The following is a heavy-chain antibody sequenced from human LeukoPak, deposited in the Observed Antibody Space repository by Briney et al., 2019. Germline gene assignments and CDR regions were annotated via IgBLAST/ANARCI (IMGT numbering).Heavy chain of an antibody. CDR1: GFTFSSYW. J-gene: IGHJ4*02. CDR3: ARRGTYYYDSSGYSLAGFDY. Sequence: PGGSLRLSCAASGFTFSSYWMSWVRQAPGKGVEWVANIKQDGSEKYYVDSVKGRFTISRDNAKNSLYLQMNSLRAEDTAVYYCARRGTYYYDSSGYSLAGFDYWGQGTLVTVSS. CDR2: IKQDGSEK. D-gene: IGHD3-22*01. V-gene: IGHV3-7*01.